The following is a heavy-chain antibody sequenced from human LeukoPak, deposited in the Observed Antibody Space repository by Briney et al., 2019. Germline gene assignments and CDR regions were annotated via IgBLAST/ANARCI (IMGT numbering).Heavy chain of an antibody. Sequence: ASVKVSCKASGYTFTSYGISWVRQAPGQGLEWMGWISAYNGNTNYAQKLQGRVTMTTDTSTSTAYTELRSLRSDDTAVYCCARDVWGYYFDYWGQGTLVTVSS. V-gene: IGHV1-18*01. CDR2: ISAYNGNT. CDR1: GYTFTSYG. CDR3: ARDVWGYYFDY. D-gene: IGHD3-16*01. J-gene: IGHJ4*02.